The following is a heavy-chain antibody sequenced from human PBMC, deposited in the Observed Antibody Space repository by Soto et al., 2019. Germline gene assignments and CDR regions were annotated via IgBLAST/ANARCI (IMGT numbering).Heavy chain of an antibody. CDR1: GGTFSSYA. V-gene: IGHV1-69*06. CDR2: IIPIFGTA. Sequence: SVKVSCKASGGTFSSYAISWVRQAPGQGLEWMGGIIPIFGTANYAQKFQGRVTITADKSTSTAYMELSSLRSEDTAVYYCARSDALCSGGSCYLFDYWGQGTLVTVSS. CDR3: ARSDALCSGGSCYLFDY. J-gene: IGHJ4*02. D-gene: IGHD2-15*01.